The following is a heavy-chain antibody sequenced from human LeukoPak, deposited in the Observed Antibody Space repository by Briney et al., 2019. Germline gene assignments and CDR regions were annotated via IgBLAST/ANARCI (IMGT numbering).Heavy chain of an antibody. CDR2: IKPNSGVT. CDR1: GYTFATYY. J-gene: IGHJ4*02. D-gene: IGHD2-21*02. V-gene: IGHV1-2*02. Sequence: ASVKVSCKTSGYTFATYYMHWVRQAPGQGLEWMGYIKPNSGVTNYAQKFRGRVTMTWDTSISTAYIELSGLTSDDTAIYYCARPTYCGSNCYFNFDYWGQGTLVTVSS. CDR3: ARPTYCGSNCYFNFDY.